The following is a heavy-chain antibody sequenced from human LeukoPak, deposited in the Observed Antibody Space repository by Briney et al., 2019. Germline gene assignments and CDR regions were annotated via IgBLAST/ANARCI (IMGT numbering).Heavy chain of an antibody. CDR2: MNPNSGNT. CDR3: ARGAAAGFDY. Sequence: GASVKVSCKASEYTFTSYDINWVRQATGQGLEWMGWMNPNSGNTGYAQKFQGRVTITRNASISTAYMELSSLRSEDTAVYYCARGAAAGFDYWGQGTLVTVSS. D-gene: IGHD6-13*01. V-gene: IGHV1-8*03. CDR1: EYTFTSYD. J-gene: IGHJ4*02.